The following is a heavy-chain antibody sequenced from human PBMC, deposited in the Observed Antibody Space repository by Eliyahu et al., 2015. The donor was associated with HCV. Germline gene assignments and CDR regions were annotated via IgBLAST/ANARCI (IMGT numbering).Heavy chain of an antibody. J-gene: IGHJ4*02. CDR3: AKSDGYNYDSPQSYFDY. V-gene: IGHV3-23*01. Sequence: EVQLLESGGCLVQPGGSLRLXCAAXGFTFXSXAMSWVRQAPGKGLEWVSAISGSGGSTYYADSVKGRLTISRDNSKNTLYLQMNSLRAEDTAVYYCAKSDGYNYDSPQSYFDYWGQGTLVTVSS. CDR1: GFTFXSXA. D-gene: IGHD5-24*01. CDR2: ISGSGGST.